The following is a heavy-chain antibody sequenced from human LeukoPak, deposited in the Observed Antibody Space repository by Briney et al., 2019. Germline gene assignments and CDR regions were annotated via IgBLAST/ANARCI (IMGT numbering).Heavy chain of an antibody. CDR2: INHSGST. CDR1: GGSFSGYY. J-gene: IGHJ5*02. V-gene: IGHV4-34*01. D-gene: IGHD3-10*01. Sequence: WETLSLTCAVYGGSFSGYYWSWIRQPPGKGLEWIGEINHSGSTNYNPSLKSRVTISVDTSKNQLSLKLSSVTAADTAVYYCAILWGGSGSNPDPWGQGTLVTVSS. CDR3: AILWGGSGSNPDP.